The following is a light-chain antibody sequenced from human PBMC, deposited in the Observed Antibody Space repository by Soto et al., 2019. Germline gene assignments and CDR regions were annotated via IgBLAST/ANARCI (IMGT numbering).Light chain of an antibody. Sequence: VLTQSPATLSLSPGERATLSCRASHFIRTYLAWYQQKPGQAPKLLMYDASTRATGVPARFSGSGSGTDFTLTISSLQPDDFATYYCQQYNSYSTFGGGTKVEIK. V-gene: IGKV3-11*01. CDR1: HFIRTY. CDR2: DAS. CDR3: QQYNSYST. J-gene: IGKJ4*01.